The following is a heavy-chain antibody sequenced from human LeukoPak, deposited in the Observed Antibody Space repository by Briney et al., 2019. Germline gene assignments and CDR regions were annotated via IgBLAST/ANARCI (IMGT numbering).Heavy chain of an antibody. CDR1: GFTFSRYW. CDR3: AELGITMIGGV. CDR2: INQDESAK. Sequence: PGGSLRLSCAASGFTFSRYWMSWVRQAPGKGLEWVASINQDESAKLYVDSVKGRFTISRDNAKNSLYLQMNSLRAEDTAVYYCAELGITMIGGVWGKGTTVTISS. J-gene: IGHJ6*04. V-gene: IGHV3-7*01. D-gene: IGHD3-10*02.